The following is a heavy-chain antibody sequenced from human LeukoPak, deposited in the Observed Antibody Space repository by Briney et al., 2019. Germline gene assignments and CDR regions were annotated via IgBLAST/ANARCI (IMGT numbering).Heavy chain of an antibody. CDR1: GFTFSSYS. J-gene: IGHJ5*02. D-gene: IGHD6-6*01. V-gene: IGHV3-21*01. Sequence: PGGSLRLSCAASGFTFSSYSMNWVRQAPGKGLEWVPSISSSSSYIYYADSVKGRFTISRDNAKISLYLQMNSLRAEDTAVYYCARDRSIAARPNWFDPWGQGTLVTVSS. CDR2: ISSSSSYI. CDR3: ARDRSIAARPNWFDP.